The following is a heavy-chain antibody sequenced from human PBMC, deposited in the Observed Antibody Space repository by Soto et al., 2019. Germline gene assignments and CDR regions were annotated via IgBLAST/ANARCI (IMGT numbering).Heavy chain of an antibody. CDR2: ASGSGSGT. CDR1: GFTFSDYA. J-gene: IGHJ4*02. Sequence: EVQLLESGGGSVHPGESLRLSCAASGFTFSDYAMAWVRQAPGKGLEWVSSASGSGSGTYYADSVKGRFTISRDNSQNTLFLHMTNLTAGDTALYFCAKGRPGVAAAPDYRGQGTLGTV. D-gene: IGHD2-15*01. CDR3: AKGRPGVAAAPDY. V-gene: IGHV3-23*01.